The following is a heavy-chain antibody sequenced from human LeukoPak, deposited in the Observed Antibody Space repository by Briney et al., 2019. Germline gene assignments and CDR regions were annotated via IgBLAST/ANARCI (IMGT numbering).Heavy chain of an antibody. V-gene: IGHV6-1*01. CDR1: GDSVSSNSAA. Sequence: SQTLSLTCAISGDSVSSNSAAWNWIRQSPSRGLEWLGRTYYRSKWYNDYAVSVKSRITINPDTSKNQFSLQLNSVTPEDTAVYYCARDRVPYSSSWYFLGDPLEFDYWGQGTLVTVSS. J-gene: IGHJ4*02. CDR3: ARDRVPYSSSWYFLGDPLEFDY. D-gene: IGHD6-13*01. CDR2: TYYRSKWYN.